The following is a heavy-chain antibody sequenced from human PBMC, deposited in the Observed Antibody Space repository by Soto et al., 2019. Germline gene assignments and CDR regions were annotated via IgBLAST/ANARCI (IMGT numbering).Heavy chain of an antibody. CDR1: GYTFTSYY. CDR2: INPSGGST. CDR3: ARDDRSVVVPALFDY. D-gene: IGHD2-2*01. J-gene: IGHJ4*02. Sequence: ASVKVSCKASGYTFTSYYMHWVRQAPGQGLEWMGIINPSGGSTSYAQKFQGRVTMTRDTSTSTVYMELSSLRSEDTAVYYCARDDRSVVVPALFDYWGQGTLVPVSS. V-gene: IGHV1-46*01.